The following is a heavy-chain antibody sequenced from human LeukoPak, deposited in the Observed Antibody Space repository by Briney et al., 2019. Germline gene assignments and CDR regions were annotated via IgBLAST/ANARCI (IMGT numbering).Heavy chain of an antibody. D-gene: IGHD1-26*01. CDR3: ARLVGLYYGLDL. Sequence: GGSLRLSCVGSGFTFTSYWMTWVRQAPGKGLEWVSTIYSGGSAFYADSVKGRVSISRDNSKNTLYLQMNSLRDDDTAVYYCARLVGLYYGLDLWGQGTTVTVSS. CDR1: GFTFTSYW. J-gene: IGHJ6*02. V-gene: IGHV3-53*01. CDR2: IYSGGSA.